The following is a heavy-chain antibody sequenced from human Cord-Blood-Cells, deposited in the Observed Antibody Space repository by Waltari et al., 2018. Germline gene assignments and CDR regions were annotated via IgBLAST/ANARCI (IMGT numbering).Heavy chain of an antibody. Sequence: QVQLVQSGAEVKKPGSSVKVSCKASGGTFSSYAISWVRQAPGQGLEWMGGIIPIFGTANYAQKFQGRVTITADESTSTAYMGLSSLRSEDTAVYYCATDPYYYDSSGYYRSEYFQHWGQGTLVTVSS. CDR3: ATDPYYYDSSGYYRSEYFQH. D-gene: IGHD3-22*01. V-gene: IGHV1-69*01. J-gene: IGHJ1*01. CDR1: GGTFSSYA. CDR2: IIPIFGTA.